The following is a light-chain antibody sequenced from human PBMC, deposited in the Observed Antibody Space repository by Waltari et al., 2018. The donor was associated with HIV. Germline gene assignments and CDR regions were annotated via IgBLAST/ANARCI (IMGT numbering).Light chain of an antibody. CDR2: KAS. V-gene: IGKV1-5*03. Sequence: DIQMTPSPSTLSASVGDRVTITCRASQSLSSWLAWYQQKPGKTPKVLIYKASSLESGVPSRFCGSRSGTEFILTISSLQPDDFATYYCHQYYSYSWDPFGQGTKVEIK. CDR1: QSLSSW. CDR3: HQYYSYSWDP. J-gene: IGKJ1*01.